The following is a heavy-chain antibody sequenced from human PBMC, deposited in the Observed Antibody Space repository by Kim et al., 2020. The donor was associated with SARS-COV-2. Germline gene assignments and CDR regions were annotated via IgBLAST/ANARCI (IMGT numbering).Heavy chain of an antibody. CDR1: GFTFSSYA. V-gene: IGHV3-30*04. J-gene: IGHJ4*02. CDR2: ISYDGSNK. CDR3: AREVSKDLDY. D-gene: IGHD1-20*01. Sequence: SLRLSCAASGFTFSSYAMHWVRQAPGKGLEWVAVISYDGSNKYYADSVKGRFTISRDNSKNTLYLQMNSLRAEDTAVYYCAREVSKDLDYWGQGTLVTVSS.